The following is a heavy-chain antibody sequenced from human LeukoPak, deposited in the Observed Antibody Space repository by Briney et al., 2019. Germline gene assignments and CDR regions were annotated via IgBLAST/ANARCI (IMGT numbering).Heavy chain of an antibody. CDR2: FYHSGST. D-gene: IGHD3-16*01. CDR3: ARDLSTKNYYFDY. J-gene: IGHJ4*02. Sequence: KSSETLSLTCAVSGGSISSSNWWSWVRQPPGKGLEWIGEFYHSGSTNYNPSLKSRVTISVDKSKNQFSLKLSSVTAADTAVYYCARDLSTKNYYFDYWGQGTLVTVSS. V-gene: IGHV4-4*02. CDR1: GGSISSSNW.